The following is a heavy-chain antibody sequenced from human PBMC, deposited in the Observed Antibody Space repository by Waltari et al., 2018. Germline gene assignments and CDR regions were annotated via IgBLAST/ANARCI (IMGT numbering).Heavy chain of an antibody. CDR2: VRGDGRT. CDR1: GDSMTTTDY. V-gene: IGHV4-4*02. CDR3: ARDRGRGLYLDS. Sequence: QLRLQESGPGPVKPSGTLSLTCAVSGDSMTTTDYWSWVRQPPGKGLEWIGQVRGDGRTNDSPSFASRLTISLDRSTEQFSLKVTSATAADTAVYYCARDRGRGLYLDSWGPGTLVTVSP. J-gene: IGHJ4*02. D-gene: IGHD2-15*01.